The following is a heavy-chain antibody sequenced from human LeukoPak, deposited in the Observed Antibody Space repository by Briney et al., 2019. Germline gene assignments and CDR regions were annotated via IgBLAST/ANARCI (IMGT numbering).Heavy chain of an antibody. Sequence: SVKVSCKGSGYTFTKYAISWVRQAPGQGLEYMGWIDTNTGNPTYAQGFTGRFVFSLDTSVSTAYLQISSLKAEDSAIYFCANCYDSSGFFAYWGQGTLVTVSS. J-gene: IGHJ4*02. V-gene: IGHV7-4-1*02. CDR2: IDTNTGNP. CDR1: GYTFTKYA. D-gene: IGHD3-22*01. CDR3: ANCYDSSGFFAY.